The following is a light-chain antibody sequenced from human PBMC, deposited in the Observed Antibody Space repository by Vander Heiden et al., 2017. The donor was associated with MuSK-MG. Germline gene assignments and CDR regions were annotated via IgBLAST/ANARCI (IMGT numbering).Light chain of an antibody. J-gene: IGKJ1*01. V-gene: IGKV4-1*01. CDR1: QSVLYSSNNKNY. Sequence: DILMTQSPDSLAVSLCERATINCKSTQSVLYSSNNKNYLAWYQQKPGQPPKLLIYWASTRESGVPDRFSGSGSGTDFTLTISSLQAEDVAVYYCQQYYSTPGTFGQGTKVEIK. CDR3: QQYYSTPGT. CDR2: WAS.